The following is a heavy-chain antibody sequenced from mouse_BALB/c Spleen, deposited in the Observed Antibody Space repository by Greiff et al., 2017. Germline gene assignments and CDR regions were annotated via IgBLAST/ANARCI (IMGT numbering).Heavy chain of an antibody. CDR3: AIHYWYFDV. Sequence: VVESGASVKMSCKAFGYTFTTYPIEWMKQNHGKSLEWIGNFHPYNDDTKYNEKFKGKVKLTVEKSSSTVYLELSRLTSDDSAVYYCAIHYWYFDVWGAGTTVTVSS. CDR1: GYTFTTYP. J-gene: IGHJ1*01. V-gene: IGHV1-47*01. CDR2: FHPYNDDT.